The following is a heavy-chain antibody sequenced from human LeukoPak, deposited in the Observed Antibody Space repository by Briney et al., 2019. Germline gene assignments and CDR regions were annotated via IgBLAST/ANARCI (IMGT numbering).Heavy chain of an antibody. D-gene: IGHD3-10*01. V-gene: IGHV3-23*01. CDR2: ISGSGGST. Sequence: GGSLRLSCAASGSTFSSYGMSWVRQAPEKGLEWVSAISGSGGSTYYADSVKGRFTISRDNSKNTLYLQMNSLRAEDTAVYYCAKKSRGSGSYYGDYWGQGILVTVSS. CDR3: AKKSRGSGSYYGDY. J-gene: IGHJ4*02. CDR1: GSTFSSYG.